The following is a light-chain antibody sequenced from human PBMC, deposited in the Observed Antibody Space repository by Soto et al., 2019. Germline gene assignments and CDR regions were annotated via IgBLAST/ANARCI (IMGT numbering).Light chain of an antibody. Sequence: QSVLAQPASVSGSPGQSITISCAGTMRDVGAYNLVSWYQQHPGRVPQLIIYEVRNRPSGISFRFSGSKSGNTASLTISGLQAEDEADYYCSSYTSKSSLIFGGGTKVTVL. V-gene: IGLV2-14*01. J-gene: IGLJ2*01. CDR3: SSYTSKSSLI. CDR2: EVR. CDR1: MRDVGAYNL.